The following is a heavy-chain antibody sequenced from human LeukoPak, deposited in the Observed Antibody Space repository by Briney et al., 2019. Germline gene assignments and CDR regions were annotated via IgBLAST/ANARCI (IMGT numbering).Heavy chain of an antibody. CDR2: ISSSSSYI. CDR3: APLTSALGTGY. CDR1: GFTFSSYS. V-gene: IGHV3-21*01. Sequence: GGSLRLSCAASGFTFSSYSMNWVRQAPGKGLEWVSSISSSSSYIYYADLVKGRFTISRDNAKNSLYLQMNSLRAEDTAVYYCAPLTSALGTGYWGQGTLVTVSS. J-gene: IGHJ4*02. D-gene: IGHD2-8*02.